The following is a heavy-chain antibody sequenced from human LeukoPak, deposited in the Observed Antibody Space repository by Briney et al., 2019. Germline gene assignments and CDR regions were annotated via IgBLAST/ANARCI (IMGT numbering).Heavy chain of an antibody. J-gene: IGHJ4*02. CDR3: AKRLGYDYGYYDY. Sequence: GGSLRLSCTLSGLTFSNYAMSWVRQAPGRGLEWVSVISDSGGRTNYADSVKGRFTISRDNARNTLFLQLSSLRDDDTAIYYCAKRLGYDYGYYDYWGQGALVTVTS. CDR2: ISDSGGRT. CDR1: GLTFSNYA. V-gene: IGHV3-23*01. D-gene: IGHD5-18*01.